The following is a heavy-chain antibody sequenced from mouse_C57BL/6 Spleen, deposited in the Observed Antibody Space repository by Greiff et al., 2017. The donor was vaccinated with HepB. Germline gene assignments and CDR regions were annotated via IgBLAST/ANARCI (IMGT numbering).Heavy chain of an antibody. V-gene: IGHV4-1*01. Sequence: EVKLVESGGGLVQPGGSLKLSCAASGIDFSRYWMSWVRRAPGKGLEWIGEINPDSSTINYAPSLKDKFIISRDNAKNTLYLQMSKVRSEDTALYYCARERKNYYGSSYWYFDVWGTGTTVTVSS. J-gene: IGHJ1*03. CDR3: ARERKNYYGSSYWYFDV. D-gene: IGHD1-1*01. CDR2: INPDSSTI. CDR1: GIDFSRYW.